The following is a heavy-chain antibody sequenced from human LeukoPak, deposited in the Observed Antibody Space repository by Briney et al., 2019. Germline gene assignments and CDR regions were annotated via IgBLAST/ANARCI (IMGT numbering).Heavy chain of an antibody. D-gene: IGHD2-21*01. CDR3: AGISYYYYYMDV. V-gene: IGHV4-39*01. J-gene: IGHJ6*03. CDR1: GGSISSSSYY. CDR2: IYYSGST. Sequence: SETLSLTCTVSGGSISSSSYYWGWIRQPPGKGLEWIGSIYYSGSTYYNPSLKSQVTISVDTSKNQFSLKLSSVTAADTAVYYCAGISYYYYYMDVWGKGTTVTVSS.